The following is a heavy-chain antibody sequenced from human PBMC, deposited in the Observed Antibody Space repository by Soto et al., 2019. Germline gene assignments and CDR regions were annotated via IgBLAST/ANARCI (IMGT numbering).Heavy chain of an antibody. Sequence: ASVKVSCKASGGTFSSYTISWVRQAPGQGLEWMGRIIPILGIANYAQKFQGRVTITADKSTSTAYMELSSLRSEDTAVYYCARRLDLTRAFDYWGQGTLVTVSS. CDR2: IIPILGIA. CDR1: GGTFSSYT. J-gene: IGHJ4*02. V-gene: IGHV1-69*02. D-gene: IGHD3-3*01. CDR3: ARRLDLTRAFDY.